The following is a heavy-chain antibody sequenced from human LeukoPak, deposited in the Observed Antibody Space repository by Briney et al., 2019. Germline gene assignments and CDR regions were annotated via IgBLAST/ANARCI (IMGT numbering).Heavy chain of an antibody. CDR2: ISYDGSSK. CDR1: GFSFRSHA. V-gene: IGHV3-30-3*01. J-gene: IGHJ4*02. Sequence: GGSLRLSCAGTGFSFRSHAMHWVRQAPGKGLEWVAVISYDGSSKYYADSVKGRFTISRDNSKNTPYVQMNSLRAEDTAVYYCARDPSAVNTWYFDYWGQGTLVTVSS. CDR3: ARDPSAVNTWYFDY. D-gene: IGHD4-17*01.